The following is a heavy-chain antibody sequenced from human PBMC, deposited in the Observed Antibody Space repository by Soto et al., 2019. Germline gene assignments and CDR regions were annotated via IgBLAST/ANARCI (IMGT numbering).Heavy chain of an antibody. CDR1: GYTFRNFG. V-gene: IGHV1-18*01. J-gene: IGHJ4*02. Sequence: QVQLVQSGAEVKKPGASVRVSYKASGYTFRNFGYSWLRQAPGQRPEWMGWIAAYNGDTNFAPSLRGRLTMTTDTSTTTVYMELYSLTSDDTAVYYCARDRGTYFDYWGQGTLVTVSS. CDR2: IAAYNGDT. CDR3: ARDRGTYFDY.